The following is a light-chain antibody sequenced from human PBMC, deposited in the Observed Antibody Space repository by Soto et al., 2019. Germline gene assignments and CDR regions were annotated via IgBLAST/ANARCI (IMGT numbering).Light chain of an antibody. J-gene: IGLJ3*02. CDR1: SSNIGAGYD. CDR3: QSYDSSAGVV. Sequence: QSVLTQPPSVSGAPGQRVTISCTGSSSNIGAGYDVHWYQQLPGTAPKLLIHANTNRPSGVPDRFYGSKSGTSPSLAITGLQTEYEADYYCQSYDSSAGVVFGGGTKLTVL. V-gene: IGLV1-40*01. CDR2: ANT.